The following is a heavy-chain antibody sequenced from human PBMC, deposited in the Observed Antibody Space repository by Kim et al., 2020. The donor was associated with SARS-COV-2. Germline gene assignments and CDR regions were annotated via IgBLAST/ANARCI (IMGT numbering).Heavy chain of an antibody. CDR3: ARIRFTYFDY. D-gene: IGHD3-10*01. V-gene: IGHV3-53*01. Sequence: TYSSDSVEGRFTISRDNSKNNVYLQMNSLRVEDTSVYYCARIRFTYFDYWGQGTLVTVSS. CDR2: T. J-gene: IGHJ4*02.